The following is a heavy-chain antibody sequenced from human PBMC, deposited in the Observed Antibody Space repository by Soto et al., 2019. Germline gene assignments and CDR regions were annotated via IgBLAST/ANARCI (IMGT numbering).Heavy chain of an antibody. CDR2: ISAYNGNT. D-gene: IGHD3-3*01. CDR3: ARAGYYDFWSGSSDPMLDY. J-gene: IGHJ4*02. CDR1: GYTFTSYG. Sequence: ASVKVSCKASGYTFTSYGISWVRQAPGQGLEWMGWISAYNGNTNYAQKLQGRVTMTTDTSTSTAYMELRSLRSDDTAVYYCARAGYYDFWSGSSDPMLDYWGQGTLVTVSS. V-gene: IGHV1-18*01.